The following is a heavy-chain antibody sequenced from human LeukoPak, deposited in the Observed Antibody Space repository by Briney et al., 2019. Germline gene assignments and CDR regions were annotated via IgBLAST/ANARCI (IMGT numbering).Heavy chain of an antibody. D-gene: IGHD5-18*01. CDR1: GYTFTSYD. V-gene: IGHV1-8*01. Sequence: ASVKVSCKASGYTFTSYDINWVRQATGQGLEWMGWMNPNSGNTGYAQKFQVRVTMTRNTSISTAYMELSSLRSEDTAVYYCARVFPPYGYDAIDYWGQGTLVTVSS. CDR3: ARVFPPYGYDAIDY. J-gene: IGHJ4*02. CDR2: MNPNSGNT.